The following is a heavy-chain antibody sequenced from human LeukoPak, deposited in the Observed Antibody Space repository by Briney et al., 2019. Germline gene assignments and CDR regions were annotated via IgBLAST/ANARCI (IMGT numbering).Heavy chain of an antibody. CDR2: ISTYNDNT. J-gene: IGHJ4*02. D-gene: IGHD2-2*01. CDR1: GYTFTNHG. Sequence: ASVKVSRKASGYTFTNHGISWVRQAPGQGLEWMGWISTYNDNTNYAQNLQGRVTMTTDTSTSTAYMELRSLRSDDTAVYYCARSRYCSSASCYAWVFNFNYWGQGTLVTVSS. V-gene: IGHV1-18*01. CDR3: ARSRYCSSASCYAWVFNFNY.